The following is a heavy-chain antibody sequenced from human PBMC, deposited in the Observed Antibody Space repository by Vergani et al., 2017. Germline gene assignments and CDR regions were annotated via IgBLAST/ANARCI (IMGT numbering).Heavy chain of an antibody. V-gene: IGHV4-59*01. D-gene: IGHD3-22*01. Sequence: QVQLQESGPGLVKPSETLSLTCPVSGGSINNYFWSWIRQPPGKGLEWIEHIYYSGNTNYNPSLKNRVTISIDTSKTQFSLKLSSVTAADTAVYYWARAVVLVVPEGYHYYYYMDVWGKGTTVTVSS. J-gene: IGHJ6*03. CDR2: IYYSGNT. CDR3: ARAVVLVVPEGYHYYYYMDV. CDR1: GGSINNYF.